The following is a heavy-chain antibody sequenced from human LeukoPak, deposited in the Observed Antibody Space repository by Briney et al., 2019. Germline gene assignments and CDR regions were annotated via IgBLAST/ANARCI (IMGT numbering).Heavy chain of an antibody. CDR1: GYTFTSYG. CDR2: ISAYNGNT. V-gene: IGHV1-18*01. CDR3: ARDPAAPYYDFWSGYYTTNWFDP. Sequence: EASVKVSCKASGYTFTSYGISWVRQAPGQGLEWMGWISAYNGNTNYAQKLQGRVTMTTDTSTSTAYMELRSLRSDDTAVYYCARDPAAPYYDFWSGYYTTNWFDPWGQGTLVTVSS. J-gene: IGHJ5*02. D-gene: IGHD3-3*01.